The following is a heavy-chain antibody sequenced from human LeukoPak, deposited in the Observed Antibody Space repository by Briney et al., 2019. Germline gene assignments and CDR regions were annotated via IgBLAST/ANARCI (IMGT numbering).Heavy chain of an antibody. Sequence: GGSLRLSCAASGFTFSSYWMSWVRQAPGKGLEWVANIKQDGSEKYYVDSVKGRFTISRDNAKNSLYLQMNSLRAEDTAVYYCARGTYSGSWGDFFDYWGQGTLVTVSS. D-gene: IGHD6-13*01. J-gene: IGHJ4*02. CDR2: IKQDGSEK. CDR1: GFTFSSYW. V-gene: IGHV3-7*03. CDR3: ARGTYSGSWGDFFDY.